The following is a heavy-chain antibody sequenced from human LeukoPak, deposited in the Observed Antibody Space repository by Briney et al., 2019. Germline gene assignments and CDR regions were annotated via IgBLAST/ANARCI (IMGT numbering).Heavy chain of an antibody. V-gene: IGHV3-23*01. Sequence: GGSLRLSCAASGVTFSSYAMSWVRQAPGKGLEWVSGISGSGGSTYYADSVKGRFTIFRDNSKNTLYLQMNSLRAEDTAVYHCANGWSPDYWGRGTLVTVSS. CDR1: GVTFSSYA. J-gene: IGHJ4*02. CDR2: ISGSGGST. D-gene: IGHD2-15*01. CDR3: ANGWSPDY.